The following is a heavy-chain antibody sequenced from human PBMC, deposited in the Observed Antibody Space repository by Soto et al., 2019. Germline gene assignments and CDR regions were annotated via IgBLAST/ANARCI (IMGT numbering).Heavy chain of an antibody. D-gene: IGHD3-3*01. CDR2: IYHSGST. Sequence: SETLSLTCTVSGGSISSSTYYWGWIRQPPGRGREWVGSIYHSGSTYYNPSLRSRVIMSVDTSDNQFSLKLTSVTAADTAVYYCARTYYDFWSGYPPNQDYFDYWGEGTLVTVS. V-gene: IGHV4-39*01. CDR3: ARTYYDFWSGYPPNQDYFDY. J-gene: IGHJ4*02. CDR1: GGSISSSTYY.